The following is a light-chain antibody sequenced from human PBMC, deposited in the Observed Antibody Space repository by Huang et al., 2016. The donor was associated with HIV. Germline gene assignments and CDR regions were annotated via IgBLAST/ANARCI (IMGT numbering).Light chain of an antibody. V-gene: IGKV1-16*01. Sequence: DIQMTQSPSSLSASVGDRVTITCRASQGIKNYVAWFQQKPGKAPKSLIHRVSYLHSGVPSRFSGSGSGRHFTLTINSLQPEDFAFYYCQQYYTYPYTFGQATKLEIK. CDR1: QGIKNY. CDR2: RVS. CDR3: QQYYTYPYT. J-gene: IGKJ2*01.